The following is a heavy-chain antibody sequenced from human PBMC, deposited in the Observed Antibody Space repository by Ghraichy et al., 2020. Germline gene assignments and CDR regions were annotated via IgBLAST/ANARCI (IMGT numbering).Heavy chain of an antibody. D-gene: IGHD5/OR15-5a*01. CDR1: GFTFSNYA. CDR2: VSGSGDST. J-gene: IGHJ4*02. V-gene: IGHV3-23*01. Sequence: GGSLRLSCAASGFTFSNYAMSWVRQAPGKRLEWVSAVSGSGDSTYYADSVKGRFTISRDNSKNTLYLQINSLRAEDTALYYCAKVLGAVRSTIPEFDYWGQGTLVTVSS. CDR3: AKVLGAVRSTIPEFDY.